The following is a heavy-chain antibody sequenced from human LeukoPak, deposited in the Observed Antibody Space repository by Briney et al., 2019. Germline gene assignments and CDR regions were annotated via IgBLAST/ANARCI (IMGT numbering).Heavy chain of an antibody. CDR1: GFTFSSSW. D-gene: IGHD3-22*01. CDR3: AKGSSGYYLYYFDY. V-gene: IGHV3-7*01. J-gene: IGHJ4*02. Sequence: GGSLRLSCVASGFTFSSSWMAWVRQAPGKGLQWVANINHDGSVKNYVGSVKGRFAISRDNAQNSFYLQMNSLETDDTAVYYCAKGSSGYYLYYFDYWGQGTLVTVSS. CDR2: INHDGSVK.